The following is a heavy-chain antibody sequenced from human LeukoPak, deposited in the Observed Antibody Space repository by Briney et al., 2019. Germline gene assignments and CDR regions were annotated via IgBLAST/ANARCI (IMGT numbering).Heavy chain of an antibody. V-gene: IGHV3-23*01. CDR2: VTGPGDTT. CDR1: GFNLNNYA. CDR3: AKGAAIDH. D-gene: IGHD2-21*01. J-gene: IGHJ4*02. Sequence: GGSLRLSCAACGFNLNNYAMNWVRQAPGKGLEWVAAVTGPGDTTYYADSVKGRFIISRDSFKDILYLQMNRLGAEDTALYYCAKGAAIDHWGQGTLVTVSS.